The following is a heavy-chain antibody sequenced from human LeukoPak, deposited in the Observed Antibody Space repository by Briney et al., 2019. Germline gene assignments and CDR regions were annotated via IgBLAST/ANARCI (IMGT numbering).Heavy chain of an antibody. D-gene: IGHD3-9*01. CDR2: IKQDGSEK. Sequence: GGSLRLSCAASGFTFSSYWMSWVRQAPGKGLEWVANIKQDGSEKYYVDSVTGRFTISRDNPQTSLYLQMNRLTAEDTAVYYCARGDFDWLLFLDYWGQGTLVTVSS. V-gene: IGHV3-7*01. CDR1: GFTFSSYW. J-gene: IGHJ4*02. CDR3: ARGDFDWLLFLDY.